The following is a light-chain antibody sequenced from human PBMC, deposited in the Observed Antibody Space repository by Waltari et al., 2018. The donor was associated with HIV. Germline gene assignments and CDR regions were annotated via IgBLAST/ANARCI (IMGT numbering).Light chain of an antibody. J-gene: IGLJ2*01. CDR3: CSYGSGSTLV. CDR1: SSDVGGFNL. V-gene: IGLV2-23*02. Sequence: QSGLTQPASVSGSPGQSYTNPCPGTSSDVGGFNLVSWSQQLPGKAPELMIYEVTKRPSGVSHRFSGSKSGNTASLTISGLQAEDEAHYFCCSYGSGSTLVFGGGTKLTVL. CDR2: EVT.